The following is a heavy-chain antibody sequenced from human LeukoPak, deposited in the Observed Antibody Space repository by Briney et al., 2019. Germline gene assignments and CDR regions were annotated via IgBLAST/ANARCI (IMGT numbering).Heavy chain of an antibody. D-gene: IGHD1-14*01. J-gene: IGHJ6*03. CDR2: MNPNSGNT. Sequence: AASVKVSCKASGYTFTSYDINWARQATGQGLEWMGWMNPNSGNTGYAQKFQGRVTITRNTSISTAYMELSSLRSEDTAVYYCARVGNHGYYYYYMDVWGKGTTVTVSS. CDR3: ARVGNHGYYYYYMDV. V-gene: IGHV1-8*03. CDR1: GYTFTSYD.